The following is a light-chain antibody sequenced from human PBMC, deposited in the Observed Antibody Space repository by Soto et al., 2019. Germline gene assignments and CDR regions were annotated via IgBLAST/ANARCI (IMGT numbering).Light chain of an antibody. CDR2: SNN. J-gene: IGLJ2*01. Sequence: QSVLTQPPSASGTPGQRVTLSCSGNSSNIGRNTVNWYQQLTGTAPKLLIYSNNQRPSVVPDRFSVSKAGTSASRASGGLQSDDEADYYGAGWEDSLNGRGVFGGGTELTVL. CDR1: SSNIGRNT. CDR3: AGWEDSLNGRGV. V-gene: IGLV1-44*01.